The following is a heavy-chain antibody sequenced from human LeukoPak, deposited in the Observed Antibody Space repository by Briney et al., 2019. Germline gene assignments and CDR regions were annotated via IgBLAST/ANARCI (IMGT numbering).Heavy chain of an antibody. D-gene: IGHD3-3*01. CDR1: GGSFTDYF. J-gene: IGHJ4*02. Sequence: SETLSLTCTVFGGSFTDYFWTWIRHSPGKGLEWIGEINDYTGDSKYNPSLNSRVSISLEKSKNQLSLELSSVTAADTAVYYCATQGVDGALAYWGQGTLVTVSS. V-gene: IGHV4-34*01. CDR2: INDYTGDS. CDR3: ATQGVDGALAY.